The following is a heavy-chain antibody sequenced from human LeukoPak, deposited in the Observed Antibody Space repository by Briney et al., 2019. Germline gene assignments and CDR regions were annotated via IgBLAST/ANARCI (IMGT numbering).Heavy chain of an antibody. CDR1: GGTFSSYA. V-gene: IGHV1-69*04. D-gene: IGHD5/OR15-5a*01. J-gene: IGHJ5*02. Sequence: SVKVSCKASGGTFSSYAISWVRQAPGQGLEWMGRIIPILGIANYAQKFQGRVAITADKSTSTAYMELSSLRSEDTAVYYCARCPRTQNWFDPWGQGTLVTVSS. CDR3: ARCPRTQNWFDP. CDR2: IIPILGIA.